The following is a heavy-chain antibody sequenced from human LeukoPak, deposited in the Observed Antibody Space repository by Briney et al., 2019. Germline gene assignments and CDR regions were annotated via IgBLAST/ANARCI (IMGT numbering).Heavy chain of an antibody. CDR2: ISSNGGST. Sequence: PGGSLRLSCTTSGFIFSSYAMHWVRQAPGMGLEHVSAISSNGGSTSYANFVKGRFTISRDNSKNTLYLQMGSLRPEDMAVYYCARRVGYYGSGNYFYYMDVWGKGTTVTVSS. CDR1: GFIFSSYA. J-gene: IGHJ6*03. V-gene: IGHV3-64*01. D-gene: IGHD3-10*01. CDR3: ARRVGYYGSGNYFYYMDV.